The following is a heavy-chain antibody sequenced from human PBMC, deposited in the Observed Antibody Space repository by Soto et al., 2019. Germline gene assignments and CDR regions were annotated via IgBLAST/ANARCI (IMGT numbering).Heavy chain of an antibody. Sequence: QVQLVQSGAEVKKPGSSVKVSCKASGGTFSRYAISWVRQAPGQGLEWMGGIIAIFGTANYAQKFQGRVTITADECTSTAYMELSSLTSEDTAVYYCARDIVFAGTYSMDVWGQGTTVTVSS. CDR3: ARDIVFAGTYSMDV. CDR1: GGTFSRYA. CDR2: IIAIFGTA. J-gene: IGHJ6*02. V-gene: IGHV1-69*12. D-gene: IGHD2-15*01.